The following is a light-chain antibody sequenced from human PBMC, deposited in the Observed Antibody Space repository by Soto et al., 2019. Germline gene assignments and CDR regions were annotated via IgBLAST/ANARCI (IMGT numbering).Light chain of an antibody. CDR3: QQYGSSRWT. Sequence: IVLTQSPGTLSLSPGERATLSCRASQSVSSIYLAWYQQKPGQAPRLLIYGASSRATGIPDRFSGSGSGTDFTLTISRLEPEDFAVYYCQQYGSSRWTCVQGYKGEI. J-gene: IGKJ1*01. V-gene: IGKV3-20*01. CDR2: GAS. CDR1: QSVSSIY.